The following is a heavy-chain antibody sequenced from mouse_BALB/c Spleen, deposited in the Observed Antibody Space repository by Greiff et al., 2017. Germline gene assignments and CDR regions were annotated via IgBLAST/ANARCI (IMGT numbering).Heavy chain of an antibody. Sequence: EVQLQQSGPELVKPGASVKISCKASGYSFTGYFMNWVKQSHGKSLEWIGRINPYNGDTFYNQKFKGKATLTVDKSSSTAYMQLKSLTSEDSAVYYCAREGYYGNYEGYWYFDVWGAGTTVTVSS. J-gene: IGHJ1*01. D-gene: IGHD2-1*01. CDR1: GYSFTGYF. CDR2: INPYNGDT. V-gene: IGHV1-37*01. CDR3: AREGYYGNYEGYWYFDV.